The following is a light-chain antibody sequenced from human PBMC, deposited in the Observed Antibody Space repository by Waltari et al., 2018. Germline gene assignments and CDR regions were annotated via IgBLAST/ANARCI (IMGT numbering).Light chain of an antibody. V-gene: IGLV1-40*01. J-gene: IGLJ3*02. CDR3: QSYDSSLSVWL. CDR1: SSSIGAGYD. CDR2: GNI. Sequence: QSVLTQPPSVSGAPGQRVTISCTGSSSSIGAGYDVPWYQQLPGTAPKLLIYGNINRPSGVPDRFSGSKSGTSASLAITGLQAEDEADYYCQSYDSSLSVWLFGGGTRLTVL.